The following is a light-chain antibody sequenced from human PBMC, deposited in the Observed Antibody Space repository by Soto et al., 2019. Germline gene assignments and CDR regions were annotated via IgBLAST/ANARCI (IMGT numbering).Light chain of an antibody. CDR3: LQAVQSRT. J-gene: IGKJ1*01. V-gene: IGKV2-28*01. Sequence: DIVLIQSPLSLTVTPGESASISCRASESLLHSSGHSYLDWYLQKPGQSPQLLISMGSIRASGVPDRFRGSGSGTDFTLEISRVEAEDVGIYYCLQAVQSRTFGQGTKMEIK. CDR2: MGS. CDR1: ESLLHSSGHSY.